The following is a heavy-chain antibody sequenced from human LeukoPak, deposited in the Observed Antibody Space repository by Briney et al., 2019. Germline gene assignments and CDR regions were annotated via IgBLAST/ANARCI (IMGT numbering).Heavy chain of an antibody. CDR3: ARGGAGGGLDY. D-gene: IGHD3-16*01. CDR1: GFTFSSYK. J-gene: IGHJ4*02. V-gene: IGHV3-48*03. Sequence: GGSLRLSGAASGFTFSSYKMNWVRQAPGKGLKWVSDISTSGSTIFYADSVKGRFTIPRDNAKNSLYLQMNSLRAEDTAVYYCARGGAGGGLDYWGQGTLVTVSS. CDR2: ISTSGSTI.